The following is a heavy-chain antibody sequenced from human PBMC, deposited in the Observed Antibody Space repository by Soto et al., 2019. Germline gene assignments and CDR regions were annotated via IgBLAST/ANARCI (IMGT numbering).Heavy chain of an antibody. J-gene: IGHJ4*02. V-gene: IGHV1-18*04. CDR1: GYTFINNA. Sequence: ASVKVSCKASGYTFINNAITWVRQAPGQGLEWMGWISTENGNTNYAQNLQGRVILTRXXXXXXAXMXLXXXXPEDTATYYCARDSSSGTFDNWGQGALVTVSS. CDR2: ISTENGNT. D-gene: IGHD3-22*01. CDR3: ARDSSSGTFDN.